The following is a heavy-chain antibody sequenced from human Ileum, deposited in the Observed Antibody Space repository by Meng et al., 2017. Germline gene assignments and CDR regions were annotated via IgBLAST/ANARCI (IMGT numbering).Heavy chain of an antibody. Sequence: SGPTLVKPTQTLTLTCTLCGISLSKTGVGVGWIRQPPGKDLEWLALIYWDDDKRYSPSLKSRVTITKDTSKSQVVLTITNMDPVDTATYYCAHKSSDRYSNFFNYWGQGTLVTVSS. CDR3: AHKSSDRYSNFFNY. CDR2: IYWDDDK. D-gene: IGHD2-21*02. V-gene: IGHV2-5*02. J-gene: IGHJ4*02. CDR1: GISLSKTGVG.